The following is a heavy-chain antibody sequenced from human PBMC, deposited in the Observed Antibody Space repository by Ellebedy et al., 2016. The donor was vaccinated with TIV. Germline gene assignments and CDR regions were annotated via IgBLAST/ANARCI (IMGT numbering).Heavy chain of an antibody. Sequence: GESLKISCKGSGYSFTTYWIGCVRQMPGTGLEWMGNIYPGDSDTAYSPSFRGRVTISADASLNTAYLHFSSLKASDTAIYYCARLETYGWGQGTLVTVSS. J-gene: IGHJ1*01. CDR1: GYSFTTYW. CDR3: ARLETYG. D-gene: IGHD3-10*01. V-gene: IGHV5-51*01. CDR2: IYPGDSDT.